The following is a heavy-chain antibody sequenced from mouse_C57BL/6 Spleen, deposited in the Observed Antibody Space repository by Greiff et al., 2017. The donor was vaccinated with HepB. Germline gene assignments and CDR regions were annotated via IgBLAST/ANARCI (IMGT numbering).Heavy chain of an antibody. Sequence: LVEPGASVKISCKASGYAFSSSWMNWVKQRPGKGLEWIGRIYPGDGDTNYNGKFKGKATLTADKSSSTAYMQLSSLTSEDSAVYFCARYYYGSSFYYFDYWGQGTTLTVSS. V-gene: IGHV1-82*01. CDR3: ARYYYGSSFYYFDY. CDR2: IYPGDGDT. D-gene: IGHD1-1*01. J-gene: IGHJ2*01. CDR1: GYAFSSSW.